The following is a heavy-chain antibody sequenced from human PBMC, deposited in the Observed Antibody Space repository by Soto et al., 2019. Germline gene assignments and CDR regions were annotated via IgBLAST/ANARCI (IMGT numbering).Heavy chain of an antibody. Sequence: SETLSLTCTVSGGSFDITSSYWAWVRQPPGKGLEWIACIYYSGSTYYNPSLKSRITISVDTSTNQLSLRLSSVTAADTAVYYCATVPIVGTKPYYFDSWGQGTLVTVSS. CDR2: IYYSGST. D-gene: IGHD1-1*01. J-gene: IGHJ4*02. V-gene: IGHV4-39*02. CDR3: ATVPIVGTKPYYFDS. CDR1: GGSFDITSSY.